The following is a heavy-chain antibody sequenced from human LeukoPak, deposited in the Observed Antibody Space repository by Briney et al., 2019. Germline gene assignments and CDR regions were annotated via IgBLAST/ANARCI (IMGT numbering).Heavy chain of an antibody. D-gene: IGHD3-10*01. CDR2: IYYSGST. V-gene: IGHV4-59*08. CDR3: ARPILLWFGENHSDAFDI. Sequence: SETLSLTCTVSGGSISSYYWSWIRQPPGKGLEWIGYIYYSGSTNYNPSLKSRVTISVDTSKNQFTLKLSSVTAADTAVYYCARPILLWFGENHSDAFDIWGQGTMVTVSS. CDR1: GGSISSYY. J-gene: IGHJ3*02.